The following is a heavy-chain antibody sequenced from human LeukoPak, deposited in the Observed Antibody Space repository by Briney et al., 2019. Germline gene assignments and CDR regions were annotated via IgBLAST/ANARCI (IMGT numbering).Heavy chain of an antibody. CDR2: IYYSGST. CDR1: GGSISSSSYY. V-gene: IGHV4-39*07. D-gene: IGHD6-19*01. J-gene: IGHJ6*03. Sequence: PSETLSLTCTVSGGSISSSSYYWGWIRQPPGKGLEWIGSIYYSGSTYYNPSLKSRVTISVDTSKNQFSLKLSSVTAADTAVYYCARAPRGIAVDTYYYYMDVWGKGTTVTISS. CDR3: ARAPRGIAVDTYYYYMDV.